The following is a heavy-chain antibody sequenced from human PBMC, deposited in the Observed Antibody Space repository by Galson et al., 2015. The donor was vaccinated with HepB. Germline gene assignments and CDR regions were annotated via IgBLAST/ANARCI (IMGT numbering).Heavy chain of an antibody. Sequence: SLRLSCAASGFTFSSYSMNWVRQAPGKGLEWVSYISSSSTIYYADSVKGRFTISRDNAKNSLYLQMNSLRDEDTAVYYCARDKGCSSTSCYKYYYYGMDVWGQGTTVTVSS. J-gene: IGHJ6*02. CDR3: ARDKGCSSTSCYKYYYYGMDV. CDR2: ISSSSTI. CDR1: GFTFSSYS. V-gene: IGHV3-48*02. D-gene: IGHD2-2*01.